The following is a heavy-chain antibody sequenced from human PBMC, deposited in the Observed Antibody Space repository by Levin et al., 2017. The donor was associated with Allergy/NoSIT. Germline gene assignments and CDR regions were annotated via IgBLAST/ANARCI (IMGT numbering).Heavy chain of an antibody. Sequence: ETLSLTCAASGFTFSSYWMSWVRQAPGKGLEWVANIKQDGSEKYYVDSVKGRFTISRDNAKNSLYLQMNSLRAEDTAVYYCARDGIVVVPAAPYFDYWGQGTLVTVSS. CDR3: ARDGIVVVPAAPYFDY. D-gene: IGHD2-2*01. J-gene: IGHJ4*02. CDR1: GFTFSSYW. CDR2: IKQDGSEK. V-gene: IGHV3-7*01.